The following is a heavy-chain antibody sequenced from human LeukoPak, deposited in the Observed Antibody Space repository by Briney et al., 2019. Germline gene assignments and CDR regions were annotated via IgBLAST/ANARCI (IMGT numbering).Heavy chain of an antibody. Sequence: SETLSLTCPVSGGSISSGGYYWSWIRQHPGKGLEWIGYIYYSGSTYYNPSLKSRVTISVDTSKNQFSLKLSSVTAADTAVYYCARDPSGYFNYWGQGTLATVSS. V-gene: IGHV4-31*03. J-gene: IGHJ4*02. CDR3: ARDPSGYFNY. D-gene: IGHD3-22*01. CDR1: GGSISSGGYY. CDR2: IYYSGST.